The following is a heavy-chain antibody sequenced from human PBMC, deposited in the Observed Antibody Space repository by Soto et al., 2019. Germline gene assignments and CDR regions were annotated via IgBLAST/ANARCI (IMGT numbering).Heavy chain of an antibody. J-gene: IGHJ4*02. CDR2: INTDNGNA. Sequence: GASVKVSCKTSGYTFTNYPMHWVRQAPGHSPEWMGWINTDNGNAKYSQNFQGRVTIFRDTSATTVYMELNSLTFKDTAVYYCARRSSDSIGYFPLGYWGQGTLVTVSS. CDR3: ARRSSDSIGYFPLGY. D-gene: IGHD3-22*01. V-gene: IGHV1-3*04. CDR1: GYTFTNYP.